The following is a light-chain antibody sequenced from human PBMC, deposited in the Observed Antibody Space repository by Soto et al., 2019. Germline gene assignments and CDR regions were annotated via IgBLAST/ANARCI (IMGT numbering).Light chain of an antibody. V-gene: IGLV4-69*01. CDR1: SGHNSYA. CDR2: VTSDGSH. Sequence: QAVLTQSPSASASLGASVKLTCTLTSGHNSYAIAWHQQQPEKGPRYLMKVTSDGSHTKGDGIPDRFSCSSSGAERYLSISSLQSEDEADYYCQTWDTGSLVFGGGTKLTVL. CDR3: QTWDTGSLV. J-gene: IGLJ3*02.